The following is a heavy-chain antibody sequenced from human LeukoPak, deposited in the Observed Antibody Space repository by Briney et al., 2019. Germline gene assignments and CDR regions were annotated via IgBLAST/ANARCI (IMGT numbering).Heavy chain of an antibody. CDR3: ARGGYSKWFDP. Sequence: PSETLSLTCTVSGGSINSYYWSWIRQPPGKGLEWIGNIYNSGSTNYSPSLKSRVTISVDTSKNQFSLKLTSVTAADTAVYYCARGGYSKWFDPWGQGTLVTVSS. D-gene: IGHD6-13*01. CDR1: GGSINSYY. J-gene: IGHJ5*02. V-gene: IGHV4-59*01. CDR2: IYNSGST.